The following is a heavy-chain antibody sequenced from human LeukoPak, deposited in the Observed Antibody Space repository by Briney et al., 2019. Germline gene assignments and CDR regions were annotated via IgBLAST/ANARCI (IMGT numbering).Heavy chain of an antibody. J-gene: IGHJ4*02. Sequence: PGGSLRLSCAASGLTFSGYGMHWVRQAPGKGLEWVAVIWYDGSNKYYADSVKGRFTISRDNSKNTLYLQMNSLRAEDTAVYYCAKDGPGSSLDYWGQGTLVTVSS. CDR1: GLTFSGYG. CDR3: AKDGPGSSLDY. D-gene: IGHD6-13*01. CDR2: IWYDGSNK. V-gene: IGHV3-33*06.